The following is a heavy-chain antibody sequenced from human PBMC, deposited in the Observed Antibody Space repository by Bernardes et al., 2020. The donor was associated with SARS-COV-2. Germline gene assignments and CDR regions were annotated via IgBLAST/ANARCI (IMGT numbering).Heavy chain of an antibody. CDR2: IYSSGSS. V-gene: IGHV4-39*01. J-gene: IGHJ6*02. CDR1: VGSISSSNYY. D-gene: IGHD2-21*01. Sequence: LSFTCTGSVGSISSSNYYWSWLRPSPGKGLEWIASIYSSGSSYYNPSLQSRVRASVDTSKNQFSLRLSFVTAADTAVYYCAGSSCGIDCYIGGLRSWDYGMDVWGQGTTVTVSS. CDR3: AGSSCGIDCYIGGLRSWDYGMDV.